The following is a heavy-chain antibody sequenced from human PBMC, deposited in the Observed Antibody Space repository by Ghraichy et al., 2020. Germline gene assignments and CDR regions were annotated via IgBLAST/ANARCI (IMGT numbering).Heavy chain of an antibody. CDR3: AKSACPYTSSWYSWFDP. V-gene: IGHV3-23*01. CDR2: ISSSGGST. J-gene: IGHJ5*02. D-gene: IGHD6-13*01. Sequence: GESLNISCAASGFTFSTYAMSWARQAPGKGLEWVSAISSSGGSTYYTDSVKGRFTISRDNSKNTLYPQMNSLRAEDTAVYYCAKSACPYTSSWYSWFDPWGQGTLFTVSS. CDR1: GFTFSTYA.